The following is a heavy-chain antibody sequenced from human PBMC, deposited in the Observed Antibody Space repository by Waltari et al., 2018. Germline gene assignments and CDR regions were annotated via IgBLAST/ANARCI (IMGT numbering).Heavy chain of an antibody. CDR2: VDHSGST. J-gene: IGHJ4*02. V-gene: IGHV4-38-2*01. CDR3: ARNEDAYCDY. CDR1: GYSISSGYY. Sequence: QVQLQESGPGLVKPSETLSLTCAVSGYSISSGYYWGWIRQPPGKGLEWIGSVDHSGSTSYNPSLKSRVTVSVDTSKNQFSLKLSAVTAADTAVYYCARNEDAYCDYWGQGTLVTVSS.